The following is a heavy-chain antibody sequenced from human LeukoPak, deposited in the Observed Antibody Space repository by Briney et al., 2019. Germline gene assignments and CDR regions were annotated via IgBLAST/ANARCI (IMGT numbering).Heavy chain of an antibody. Sequence: GGSLRLSCTASGFTFSIYAMHWVRQAPGKGLEYVSGISDEGGSTYYAKSVRGRFTFSRDNSKNTLYLQMGSLRADDMAVYYCARVDSTGWDDAFDYWGQGTLVTVSS. J-gene: IGHJ4*02. V-gene: IGHV3-64*01. D-gene: IGHD6-19*01. CDR3: ARVDSTGWDDAFDY. CDR2: ISDEGGST. CDR1: GFTFSIYA.